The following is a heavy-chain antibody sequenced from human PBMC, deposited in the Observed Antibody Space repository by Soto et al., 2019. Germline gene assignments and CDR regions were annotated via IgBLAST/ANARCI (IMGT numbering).Heavy chain of an antibody. CDR1: GGSISSNGYY. J-gene: IGHJ3*02. Sequence: QLQLQESGPGLVRPSQTLALTCTVSGGSISSNGYYWGWVRQPPGKGLEWIGSINYSGTTYYTPSLKSRATISVDTYKNQCALRLTSVTATDTAVYFCVRHRPNSCRDVIDAFHIWGQGTVVTVSS. D-gene: IGHD3-16*02. CDR2: INYSGTT. CDR3: VRHRPNSCRDVIDAFHI. V-gene: IGHV4-39*01.